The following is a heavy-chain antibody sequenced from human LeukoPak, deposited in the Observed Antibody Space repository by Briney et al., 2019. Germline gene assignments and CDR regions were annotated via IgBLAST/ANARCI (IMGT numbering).Heavy chain of an antibody. J-gene: IGHJ4*02. Sequence: SETLSLTCTVSGGSMSPYHWGWIRQPPGKGLEWTGYIYYSGSTNYNPSLKSRVTVSVDTSKNQFSLKLSSVTAADTAIYYCARAVSGRFDYWGQGTLVTVSS. D-gene: IGHD6-19*01. CDR2: IYYSGST. CDR1: GGSMSPYH. CDR3: ARAVSGRFDY. V-gene: IGHV4-59*08.